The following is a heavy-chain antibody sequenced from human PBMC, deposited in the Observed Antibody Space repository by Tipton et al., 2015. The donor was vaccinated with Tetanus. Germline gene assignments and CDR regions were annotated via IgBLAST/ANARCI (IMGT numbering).Heavy chain of an antibody. V-gene: IGHV1-3*01. Sequence: QLVQSGAEVKKPGASVKVSCKASGYTFTSYAMHWVRQAPGQRLEWMGWINAGNGNTKYSQKFQGRVTITRDTSASTAYMELSGLRSEDTAVYYCARDLVYDFWSGPAGTDYWGQGTLVTVSS. D-gene: IGHD3-3*01. CDR2: INAGNGNT. CDR3: ARDLVYDFWSGPAGTDY. J-gene: IGHJ4*02. CDR1: GYTFTSYA.